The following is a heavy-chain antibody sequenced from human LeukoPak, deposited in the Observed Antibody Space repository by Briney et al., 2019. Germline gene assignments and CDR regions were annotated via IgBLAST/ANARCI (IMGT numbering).Heavy chain of an antibody. CDR1: GYSFTSYW. CDR2: IYPGDSDT. J-gene: IGHJ4*02. V-gene: IGHV5-51*01. CDR3: ARGGQWLLPGLDY. D-gene: IGHD6-19*01. Sequence: GESLKISCKGSGYSFTSYWIGWVRQMPGKGLEWMGIIYPGDSDTGYSPSFQGQVTISADKSIRTAYLQWSSLKASDTAMYYCARGGQWLLPGLDYWGQGTLVTVSS.